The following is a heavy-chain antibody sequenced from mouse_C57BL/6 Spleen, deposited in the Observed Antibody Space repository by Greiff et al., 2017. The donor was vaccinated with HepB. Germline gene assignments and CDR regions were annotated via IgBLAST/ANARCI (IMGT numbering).Heavy chain of an antibody. D-gene: IGHD1-1*01. CDR3: ARGGYYGSNAMDY. Sequence: QVQLQQPGTELVKPGASVKLSCKASGYTFTSYWMHWVKQRPGQGLEWIGNINPSNGGTNYNEKFKSKATLPVDKSSSTAYMQLSSLTSEDSAVYYCARGGYYGSNAMDYWGQGTSVTVSS. V-gene: IGHV1-53*01. CDR2: INPSNGGT. J-gene: IGHJ4*01. CDR1: GYTFTSYW.